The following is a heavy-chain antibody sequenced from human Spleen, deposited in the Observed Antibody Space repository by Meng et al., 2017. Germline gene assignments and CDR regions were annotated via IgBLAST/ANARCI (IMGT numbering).Heavy chain of an antibody. D-gene: IGHD3-16*02. J-gene: IGHJ1*01. CDR1: GYSITSIYF. V-gene: IGHV4-38-2*02. CDR2: INHSGIT. CDR3: AREVVPGYFQH. Sequence: SETLSLICTVSGYSITSIYFWGWIRQSPGKGLEWMGAINHSGITYYNPSLKSRVTISVDTSKNQFSLRLSSVTAADTAVYYCAREVVPGYFQHWGQGTLVTVSS.